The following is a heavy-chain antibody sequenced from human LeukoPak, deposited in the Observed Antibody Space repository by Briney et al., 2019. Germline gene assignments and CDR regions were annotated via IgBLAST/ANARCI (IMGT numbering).Heavy chain of an antibody. V-gene: IGHV3-23*01. J-gene: IGHJ4*02. CDR1: GFTFSSYS. CDR2: ITSGGGTT. CDR3: ARDPPRAAWVFDY. D-gene: IGHD6-25*01. Sequence: GGSLRLSCAASGFTFSSYSMNWVRQAPGKALERVSAITSGGGTTYYAGSVKGRFTISRDNSKNTLYLQMNSLRAEDTAVYYCARDPPRAAWVFDYWGQGTLVSVSS.